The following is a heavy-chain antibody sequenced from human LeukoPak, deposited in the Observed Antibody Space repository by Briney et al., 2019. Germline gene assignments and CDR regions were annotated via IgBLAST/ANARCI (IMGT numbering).Heavy chain of an antibody. CDR1: GGSISNNY. D-gene: IGHD2-2*01. J-gene: IGHJ5*02. V-gene: IGHV4-59*08. CDR2: IYYTGGT. Sequence: ETLSLTCTVSGGSISNNYWSWIRQPPGKGLEWIGYIYYTGGTNYTPSLKSRVTMSVDTSKNQFSLKLSSVTAADAAVYYCARLPPASYWLDPWGQGTLVTVSS. CDR3: ARLPPASYWLDP.